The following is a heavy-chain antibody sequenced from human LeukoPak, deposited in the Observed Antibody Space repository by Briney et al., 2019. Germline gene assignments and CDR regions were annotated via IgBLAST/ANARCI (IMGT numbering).Heavy chain of an antibody. Sequence: PGGSLRLSCAASGFTFSNYAMHWVRQAPGKGLDWVSYISGSGSTIYYADSVKGRFTISRDNAKNSLYLQMNSLRAEDTAVYYCARGRSYYDSSGYYYQPGDYWGQGTLVTVSS. V-gene: IGHV3-48*03. CDR2: ISGSGSTI. J-gene: IGHJ4*02. CDR1: GFTFSNYA. CDR3: ARGRSYYDSSGYYYQPGDY. D-gene: IGHD3-22*01.